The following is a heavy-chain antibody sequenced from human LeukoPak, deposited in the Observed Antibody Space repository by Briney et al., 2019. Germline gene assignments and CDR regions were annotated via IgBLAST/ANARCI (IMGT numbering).Heavy chain of an antibody. CDR2: INPNSGGT. J-gene: IGHJ4*02. V-gene: IGHV1-2*02. CDR1: GYTFTGYY. CDR3: ARGPRVSSSGYYYSDY. Sequence: EASAKVSCKASGYTFTGYYMHWVRQAPGQGLEWMGWINPNSGGTNYAQKFQGRVTMTRGTSISTAYMELSRLRSDDTAVYYCARGPRVSSSGYYYSDYWGQGTLVTVSS. D-gene: IGHD3-22*01.